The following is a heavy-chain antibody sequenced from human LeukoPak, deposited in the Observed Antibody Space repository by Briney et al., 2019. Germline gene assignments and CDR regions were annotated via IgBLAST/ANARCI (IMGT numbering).Heavy chain of an antibody. V-gene: IGHV1-2*02. CDR1: GYTFTGYY. Sequence: ASVKVSCKASGYTFTGYYMHWVRQAPGQGLEWMGWINPNSGGTNYAQKFQGRVTMTRDTSISTAYMELSRLRSDDTAVYYCARKRVYSSSLEFDYWGQGTLVTVSS. J-gene: IGHJ4*02. D-gene: IGHD6-6*01. CDR2: INPNSGGT. CDR3: ARKRVYSSSLEFDY.